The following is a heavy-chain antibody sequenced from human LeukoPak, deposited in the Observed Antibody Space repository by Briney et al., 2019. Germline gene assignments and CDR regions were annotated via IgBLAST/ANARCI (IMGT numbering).Heavy chain of an antibody. CDR2: IYYSGST. D-gene: IGHD3-9*01. J-gene: IGHJ4*02. V-gene: IGHV4-59*01. Sequence: SETLSLTCTVSGGSISSYYWSWIRQPPGKGLEWIGYIYYSGSTNYTPSLKSRVTISVDTSKNQFSLKLSSVTAADTAVYYCARGGILTGYYKWTVFDYWGQGTLVTVSS. CDR1: GGSISSYY. CDR3: ARGGILTGYYKWTVFDY.